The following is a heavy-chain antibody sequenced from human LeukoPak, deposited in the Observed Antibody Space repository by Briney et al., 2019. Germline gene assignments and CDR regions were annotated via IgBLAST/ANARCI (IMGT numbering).Heavy chain of an antibody. V-gene: IGHV1-58*02. J-gene: IGHJ4*02. CDR1: GFTFTSSA. CDR3: AAVDYDSSGYYYGSWVR. D-gene: IGHD3-22*01. Sequence: SVKVSCKASGFTFTSSAMQWVRQARGQRLGWIGWIVVGSGNTNYAQKFQERVTITRDMSTSTAYMELSSLRSEDTAVYYCAAVDYDSSGYYYGSWVRWGQGTLVTVSS. CDR2: IVVGSGNT.